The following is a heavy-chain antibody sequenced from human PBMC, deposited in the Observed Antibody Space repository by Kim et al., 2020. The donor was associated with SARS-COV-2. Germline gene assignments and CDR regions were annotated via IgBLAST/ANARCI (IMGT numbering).Heavy chain of an antibody. V-gene: IGHV3-43*02. CDR2: ISGDGGST. CDR1: GFTFDDYA. CDR3: ALSGDDFWSGYYPDY. D-gene: IGHD3-3*01. Sequence: GGSLRLSCAASGFTFDDYAMHWVRQAPGKGLEWVSLISGDGGSTYYADSVKGRFTISRDNSKNSLYLQMNSLRTEDTALYYCALSGDDFWSGYYPDYWGQGTLVTVSS. J-gene: IGHJ4*02.